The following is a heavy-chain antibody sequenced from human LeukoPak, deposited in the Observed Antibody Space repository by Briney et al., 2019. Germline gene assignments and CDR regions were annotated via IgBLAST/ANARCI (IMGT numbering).Heavy chain of an antibody. CDR2: ISSSSTI. Sequence: PGGSLRLSCAASGFTFSNYHMNWVRQAPGKGLEWVSYISSSSTIYYADSVKGRFTISRDNAKNSLYLQMNSLRAEDTAVYYCARDYYDTSGYYYGKIWGQGTLVTVSS. CDR3: ARDYYDTSGYYYGKI. CDR1: GFTFSNYH. J-gene: IGHJ4*02. D-gene: IGHD3-22*01. V-gene: IGHV3-69-1*01.